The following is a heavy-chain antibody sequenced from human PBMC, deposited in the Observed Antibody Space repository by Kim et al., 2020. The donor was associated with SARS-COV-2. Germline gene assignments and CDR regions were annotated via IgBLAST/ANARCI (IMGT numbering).Heavy chain of an antibody. CDR3: AXGGSXADDYXXGMXX. CDR1: GGTFSSYA. Sequence: SVKVSCKASGGTFSSYAISWVRQAPGQGLXWMGGXXPIFGXXNXXQKXQGXVTXTADESTSTAXMELXSLRSXXTXVYYCAXGGSXADDYXXGMXXGGQ. J-gene: IGHJ6*01. CDR2: XXPIFGXX. V-gene: IGHV1-69*13.